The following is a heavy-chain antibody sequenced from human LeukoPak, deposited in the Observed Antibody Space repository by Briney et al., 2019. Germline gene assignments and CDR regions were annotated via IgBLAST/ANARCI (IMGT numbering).Heavy chain of an antibody. CDR3: AKDGSGYSGYADY. J-gene: IGHJ4*02. Sequence: GGSLRPSCAASGFTFSSYGMHLVRQAPGKGLGWVAVISYDGSNNYYADSVKGRFTISRDNSKNTLYLQMNSLRAEDTAVYYCAKDGSGYSGYADYWGQGTLVTVSS. V-gene: IGHV3-30*18. CDR1: GFTFSSYG. D-gene: IGHD5-12*01. CDR2: ISYDGSNN.